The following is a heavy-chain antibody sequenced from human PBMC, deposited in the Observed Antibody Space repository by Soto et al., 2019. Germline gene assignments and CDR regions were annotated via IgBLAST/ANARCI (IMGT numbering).Heavy chain of an antibody. CDR1: GYTFTSYD. D-gene: IGHD5-12*01. CDR3: ARSPPRDVDIVATWPDAFDI. CDR2: MNPNSGNT. Sequence: ASVKVSCKASGYTFTSYDINWVRQATGQGLEWMGWMNPNSGNTGYAQKFQGRVTMTRNTSISTAYMELRSLRSEDTAVYYCARSPPRDVDIVATWPDAFDIWGQGTMVTVSS. J-gene: IGHJ3*02. V-gene: IGHV1-8*01.